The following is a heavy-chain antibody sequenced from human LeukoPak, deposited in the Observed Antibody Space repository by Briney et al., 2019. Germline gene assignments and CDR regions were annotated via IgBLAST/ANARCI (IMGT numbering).Heavy chain of an antibody. CDR1: GYTFTSYY. CDR3: ARGPGSYSDYMDV. Sequence: ASVKVSCKASGYTFTSYYMHWVRQAPGQGLEWMGIINPSGGSTSYAQKFQGRVTMTRNTSISTAYMELSSLRSEDTAVYYCARGPGSYSDYMDVWGKGTTVTISS. D-gene: IGHD3-10*01. J-gene: IGHJ6*03. CDR2: INPSGGST. V-gene: IGHV1-46*01.